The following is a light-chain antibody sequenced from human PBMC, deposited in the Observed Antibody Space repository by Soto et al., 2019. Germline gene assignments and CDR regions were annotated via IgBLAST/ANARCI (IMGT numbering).Light chain of an antibody. J-gene: IGKJ2*02. CDR1: QDVGNY. CDR2: DAS. Sequence: DIQMTQSPSSLSASVGDRLTITCQASQDVGNYLNWYQLKPGKAPKLLIYDASNLEKGVPSRFSGSGSETDFTFAISSLQPEDVATYYCQQYAGVPRTFGQGTKLEIK. CDR3: QQYAGVPRT. V-gene: IGKV1-33*01.